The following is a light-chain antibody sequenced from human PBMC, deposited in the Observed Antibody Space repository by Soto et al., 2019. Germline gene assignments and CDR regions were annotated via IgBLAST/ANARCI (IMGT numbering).Light chain of an antibody. CDR3: QQYLSLPVT. CDR1: ERIYSAY. Sequence: EYVLKQSPGTLSLSRGERATLSCRASERIYSAYLGWYQQKPGQAPRLLIYGTSSRATGIPDRFSGSGSGTDFTLTISRLEPEDFAVYYCQQYLSLPVTLGQGTNVDI. V-gene: IGKV3-20*01. J-gene: IGKJ3*01. CDR2: GTS.